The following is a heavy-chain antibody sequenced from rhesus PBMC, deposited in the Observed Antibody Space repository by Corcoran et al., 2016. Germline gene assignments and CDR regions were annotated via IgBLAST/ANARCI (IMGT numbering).Heavy chain of an antibody. V-gene: IGHV4-169*02. J-gene: IGHJ5-2*02. CDR2: FYGIGSST. CDR1: GVSISSSY. CDR3: ARDEPNSLDV. Sequence: QLQLQESGPGLVQPSATLSLTRAVSGVSISSSYWSWIRQAPGKGLEWTGYFYGIGSSTNYNPSLKSRVSLSRDTSKTQLSLKLSSVTAADTTVYYCARDEPNSLDVWGRGVLVTVSS.